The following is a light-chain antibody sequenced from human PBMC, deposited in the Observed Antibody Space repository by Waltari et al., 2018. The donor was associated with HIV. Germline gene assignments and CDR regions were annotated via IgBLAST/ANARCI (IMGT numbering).Light chain of an antibody. CDR3: SSYSRSNTLV. CDR2: GVS. V-gene: IGLV2-14*03. Sequence: QSALTQPASVSGSPGQSITISCTGASSAVGDYNSVSWYQQNPDKAPTLIIYGVSDRPSGISDRFSGSKSGNTASLTISGLQAGDDADYYCSSYSRSNTLVFGTGTKVTVL. CDR1: SSAVGDYNS. J-gene: IGLJ1*01.